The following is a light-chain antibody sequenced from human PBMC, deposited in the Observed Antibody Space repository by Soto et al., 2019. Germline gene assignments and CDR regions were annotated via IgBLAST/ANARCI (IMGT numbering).Light chain of an antibody. CDR3: QQYGRSPMT. CDR1: QSVSSSY. Sequence: ETVLTQSPGTLSLSPGERATLSCRASQSVSSSYLAWYQQKPGQAPRLLIYGASSRATGIPDRFSGSGSGTDFPLISSRLEPEDFAVYFCQQYGRSPMTFGQGTKVEIK. CDR2: GAS. J-gene: IGKJ1*01. V-gene: IGKV3-20*01.